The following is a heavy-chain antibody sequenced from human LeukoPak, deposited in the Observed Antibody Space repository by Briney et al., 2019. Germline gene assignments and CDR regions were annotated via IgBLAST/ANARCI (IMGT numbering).Heavy chain of an antibody. CDR3: ARRPLYSSSWSANFDY. CDR2: INHSGST. D-gene: IGHD6-13*01. CDR1: GGSFSGYY. J-gene: IGHJ4*02. Sequence: SETLSLTCAVYGGSFSGYYWSWIRQPPGKGLEWIGEINHSGSTNYDPSLKSRVTISVDTSKNQFSLKLSSVTAADTAVYYCARRPLYSSSWSANFDYWGQGTLVTVSS. V-gene: IGHV4-34*01.